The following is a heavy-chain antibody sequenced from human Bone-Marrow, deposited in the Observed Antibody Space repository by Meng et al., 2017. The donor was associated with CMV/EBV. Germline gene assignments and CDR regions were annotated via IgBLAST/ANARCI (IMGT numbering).Heavy chain of an antibody. J-gene: IGHJ6*01. CDR1: GFTFSSYA. CDR3: AKDPFDYSYYYYYGMAV. Sequence: LSLTCAASGFTFSSYAMSWVRQAPGKGLEWVSAISGSGGSTYYADSVKGRFTISRDNSKNTLYLQMNSLRAEDTAVYYCAKDPFDYSYYYYYGMAVWGPGHTVT. V-gene: IGHV3-23*01. CDR2: ISGSGGST. D-gene: IGHD4-11*01.